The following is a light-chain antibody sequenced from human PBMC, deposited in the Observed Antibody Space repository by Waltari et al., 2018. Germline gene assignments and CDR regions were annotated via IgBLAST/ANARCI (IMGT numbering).Light chain of an antibody. CDR2: STK. J-gene: IGLJ3*02. CDR1: SGSVSTGFY. CDR3: ALYMGSGSWV. V-gene: IGLV8-61*01. Sequence: QTVVTQEPSFSVSPGGTVTLTCGLSSGSVSTGFYPSWYQQTPGQTPRPLLYSTKSRSSGVPDRFSGSILENKAALTITGAQADDESDYYCALYMGSGSWVFGGGTKLTVL.